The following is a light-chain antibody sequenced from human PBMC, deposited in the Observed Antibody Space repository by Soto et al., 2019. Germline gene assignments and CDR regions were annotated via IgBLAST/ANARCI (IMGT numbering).Light chain of an antibody. J-gene: IGKJ1*01. CDR3: QQRRNWPPRWT. Sequence: EIVLTQSPATLSLSPGERATLSCRASQSVSSYLAWYQQKPGQAPRLLIFAASNRATGIPARFGGSGSGTDFTLTISRIEQEDFEIYYCQQRRNWPPRWTFGQRTKVDI. V-gene: IGKV3-11*01. CDR1: QSVSSY. CDR2: AAS.